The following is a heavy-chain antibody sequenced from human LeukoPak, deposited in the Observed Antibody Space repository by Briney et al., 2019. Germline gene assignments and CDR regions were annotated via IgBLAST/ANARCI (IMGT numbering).Heavy chain of an antibody. CDR2: IKQDGSEK. CDR3: AKFFQATVADAFDI. CDR1: GFTFSSYW. J-gene: IGHJ3*02. Sequence: GGSLRLSCAASGFTFSSYWMTWVRQAPGKGLEWVANIKQDGSEKNYLDSVKGRFTISRDNVKNSLYLQMNSLRAEDTAVYYCAKFFQATVADAFDIWGQGTMVTVSS. D-gene: IGHD4-23*01. V-gene: IGHV3-7*01.